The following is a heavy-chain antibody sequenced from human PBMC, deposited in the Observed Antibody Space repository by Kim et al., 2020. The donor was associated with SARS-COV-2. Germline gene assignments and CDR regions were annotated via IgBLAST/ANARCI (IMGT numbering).Heavy chain of an antibody. CDR1: GGSISSSSYY. CDR3: ARAYITMIVPY. D-gene: IGHD3-22*01. Sequence: SETLSLTCTVSGGSISSSSYYWGWIRQPPGKGLEWIGSIYYSGSTYYNPSLKSRVTISVYTSKNQFSLKLSSVTAADTAVYYCARAYITMIVPYWGQGTLVTVTS. J-gene: IGHJ4*02. V-gene: IGHV4-39*07. CDR2: IYYSGST.